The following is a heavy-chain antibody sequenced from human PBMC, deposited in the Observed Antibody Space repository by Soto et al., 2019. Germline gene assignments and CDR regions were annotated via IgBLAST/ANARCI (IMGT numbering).Heavy chain of an antibody. D-gene: IGHD6-19*01. Sequence: GGSLRLSCAASGFTFSSYGMHWVRQAPGKGLEWVAVIWYDGSNKYYADSVKGRFTISRDNSKNTLYLQMNSLRAEDTAVYYCARPTRTYSSGWYDAFDIWGQGTMVTVSS. V-gene: IGHV3-33*01. CDR2: IWYDGSNK. CDR1: GFTFSSYG. J-gene: IGHJ3*02. CDR3: ARPTRTYSSGWYDAFDI.